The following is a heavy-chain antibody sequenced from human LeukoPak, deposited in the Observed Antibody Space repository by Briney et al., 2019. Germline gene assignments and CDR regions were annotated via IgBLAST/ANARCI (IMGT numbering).Heavy chain of an antibody. CDR1: GGSISSYY. J-gene: IGHJ6*02. Sequence: SETLSLTCTVSGGSISSYYWSWIRQPPGKGLEWIGYIYYSGTTNYNPSLKSRVTMSVDTSKNQFSLKLSSVTAADTAVYYCAGVVVVAATPGFYYYYGMDVWGQGTTVTVSS. D-gene: IGHD2-15*01. CDR2: IYYSGTT. V-gene: IGHV4-59*12. CDR3: AGVVVVAATPGFYYYYGMDV.